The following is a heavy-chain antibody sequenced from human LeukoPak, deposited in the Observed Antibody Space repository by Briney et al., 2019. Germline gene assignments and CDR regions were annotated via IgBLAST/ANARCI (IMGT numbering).Heavy chain of an antibody. CDR2: INHSGST. D-gene: IGHD6-19*01. CDR1: GGSXXGYY. Sequence: TLSLTCXVYGGSXXGYYWSWIRQPPGKGLEWIGEINHSGSTNYNPSLKSRVTISVDTSKNQFSLRLSSVTAADTAIYYCARAVSGRFDYWGQGTLVTVSS. J-gene: IGHJ4*02. V-gene: IGHV4-34*01. CDR3: ARAVSGRFDY.